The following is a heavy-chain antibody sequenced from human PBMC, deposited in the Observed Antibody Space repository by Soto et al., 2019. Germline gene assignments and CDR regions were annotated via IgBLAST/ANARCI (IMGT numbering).Heavy chain of an antibody. CDR1: GYSFTNYW. CDR3: ARQYCTSTRCYGLYYYYYMDV. CDR2: IYPGDSDT. J-gene: IGHJ6*03. Sequence: GESLKISCQGSGYSFTNYWIGWVRQMPGKGLEWMGIIYPGDSDTRYSPSFEGLVTISADKSISTAYLQWSSLKASDTAMYYCARQYCTSTRCYGLYYYYYMDVWGKGTTVTVSS. D-gene: IGHD2-2*01. V-gene: IGHV5-51*01.